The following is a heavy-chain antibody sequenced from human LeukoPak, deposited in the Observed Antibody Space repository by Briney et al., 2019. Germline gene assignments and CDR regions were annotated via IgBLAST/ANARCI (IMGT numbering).Heavy chain of an antibody. Sequence: SETLSLTCTVSGGSISSYYWSWIRQPPGKGLEWIGYIYSSGSTNYSPSLKSRVTISVDTSKNHFSLKLNSVTASDTAVYFCARSANTRPSFDYWGQGTLVTVSS. CDR2: IYSSGST. CDR3: ARSANTRPSFDY. J-gene: IGHJ4*02. V-gene: IGHV4-59*01. CDR1: GGSISSYY. D-gene: IGHD1/OR15-1a*01.